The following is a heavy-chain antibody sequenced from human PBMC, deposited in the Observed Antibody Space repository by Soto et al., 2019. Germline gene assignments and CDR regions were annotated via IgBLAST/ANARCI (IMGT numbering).Heavy chain of an antibody. Sequence: DVQLVESGGGLVQPGRSLRLSCVASGFTFYNHGMHWVRQAPGRGLEWVSGITWSSDSMGYADSVKGRFTISRDNAKNSLYLQMNSLRPEDTALYYFAKEDSGFSGYMDVWGKGTTVTVSS. CDR2: ITWSSDSM. CDR3: AKEDSGFSGYMDV. D-gene: IGHD3-10*01. CDR1: GFTFYNHG. J-gene: IGHJ6*03. V-gene: IGHV3-9*01.